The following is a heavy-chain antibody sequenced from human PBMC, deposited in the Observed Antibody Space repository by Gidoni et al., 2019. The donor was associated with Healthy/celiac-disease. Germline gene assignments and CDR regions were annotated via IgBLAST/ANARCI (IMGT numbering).Heavy chain of an antibody. Sequence: EVQLLESGGGLVQPGGSLRLSCAASGFTFSSYAMSWVRQAPGKGLEWVSVISGSGGSTYYADSVKGRFTISRDNSKNTLYLQMNSLRAEDTAVYYCAKDQVAVAGTDYYYGMDVWGQGTTVTVSS. D-gene: IGHD6-19*01. CDR2: ISGSGGST. J-gene: IGHJ6*02. CDR1: GFTFSSYA. V-gene: IGHV3-23*01. CDR3: AKDQVAVAGTDYYYGMDV.